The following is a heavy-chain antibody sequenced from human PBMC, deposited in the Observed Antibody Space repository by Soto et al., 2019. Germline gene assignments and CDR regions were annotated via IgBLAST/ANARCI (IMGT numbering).Heavy chain of an antibody. CDR1: GYTFTSYD. CDR3: AGRRGITIFGVNNRGYYYYGMDV. D-gene: IGHD3-3*01. J-gene: IGHJ6*02. Sequence: ASVKVSCKASGYTFTSYDINWVRQATGQGLEWMGWMNPNSGNTGYAQKFQGRVTMTRNTSISTAYMELSSLRSEDTAVYYCAGRRGITIFGVNNRGYYYYGMDVWGQGTTVTVSS. V-gene: IGHV1-8*01. CDR2: MNPNSGNT.